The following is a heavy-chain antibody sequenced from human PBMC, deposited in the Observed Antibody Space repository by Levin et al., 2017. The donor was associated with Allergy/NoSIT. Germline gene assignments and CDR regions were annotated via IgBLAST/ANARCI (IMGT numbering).Heavy chain of an antibody. V-gene: IGHV3-53*01. CDR1: GFTVGNNY. CDR3: ARPDYGTRAGGFY. J-gene: IGHJ4*02. Sequence: PGESLKISCAASGFTVGNNYVSWFRQPPDKGLEWVSLMYSGGGTQYADSVQGRFTIFRDSSRNTVYLQMNSLRAEDTAMYYCARPDYGTRAGGFYWGQGTLVTVSS. D-gene: IGHD4-17*01. CDR2: MYSGGGT.